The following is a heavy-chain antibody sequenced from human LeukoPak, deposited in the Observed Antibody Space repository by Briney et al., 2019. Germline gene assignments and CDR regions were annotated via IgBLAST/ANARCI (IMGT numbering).Heavy chain of an antibody. CDR2: ISSSGSTI. V-gene: IGHV3-11*01. CDR1: GFTFSDYY. Sequence: GGSLRLSCASSGFTFSDYYMRWIRQAPGRGLEWVSYISSSGSTIYYADSVKGRFTISRDNAKNSLYLQMNSLTAEDTAVYYCAREYSGSSLDYWGQGTLVTVSS. CDR3: AREYSGSSLDY. D-gene: IGHD1-26*01. J-gene: IGHJ4*02.